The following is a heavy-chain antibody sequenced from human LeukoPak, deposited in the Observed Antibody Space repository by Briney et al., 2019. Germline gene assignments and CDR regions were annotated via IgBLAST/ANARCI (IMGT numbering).Heavy chain of an antibody. CDR1: GFTFVIYW. CDR3: ARELGSGWYGVDY. CDR2: IKQDGSEK. D-gene: IGHD6-19*01. V-gene: IGHV3-7*01. J-gene: IGHJ4*02. Sequence: GGSLRLSCAASGFTFVIYWMSWVRQAPGKGLEWVANIKQDGSEKYYVDSVKGRFTISRDNAKNSLYLQMNSLRAEDTAVYYCARELGSGWYGVDYWGQGTLVTVSS.